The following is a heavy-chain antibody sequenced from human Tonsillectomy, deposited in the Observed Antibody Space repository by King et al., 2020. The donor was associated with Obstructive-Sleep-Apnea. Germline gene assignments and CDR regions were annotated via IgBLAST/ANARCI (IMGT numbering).Heavy chain of an antibody. CDR2: MRYDGINK. D-gene: IGHD2-2*01. CDR1: GFTFSG. V-gene: IGHV3-30*02. CDR3: GKATGTERVPAAMDYYYYVMDV. J-gene: IGHJ6*02. Sequence: VQLVESGGGMVQPGGSLRLSCAASGFTFSGMHWVRQAPGKGLEWVAFMRYDGINKHYADSVKGRFTISRDNSKNTLYLQLKSLSAEDTAGDYCGKATGTERVPAAMDYYYYVMDVWGQGTTVTVSS.